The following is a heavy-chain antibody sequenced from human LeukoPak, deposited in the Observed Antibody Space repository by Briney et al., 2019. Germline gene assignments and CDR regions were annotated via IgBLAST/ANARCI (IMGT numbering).Heavy chain of an antibody. CDR1: GFTFDDYA. CDR3: AKDPHGSGDY. V-gene: IGHV3-9*01. J-gene: IGHJ4*02. Sequence: GRSLRLSCAASGFTFDDYAMHWVRQAPGKGLEWVSGISWNSGSIGYADPVKGRFTISRDNAKNSLYLQMNSLRAEDTALYYCAKDPHGSGDYWGQGTLVTVSS. CDR2: ISWNSGSI.